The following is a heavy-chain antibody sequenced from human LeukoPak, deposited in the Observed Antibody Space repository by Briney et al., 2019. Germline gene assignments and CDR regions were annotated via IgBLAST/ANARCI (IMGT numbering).Heavy chain of an antibody. CDR1: GGSISSGDYY. D-gene: IGHD1-26*01. CDR2: IYYSGST. Sequence: SETLSLTCTVSGGSISSGDYYWSWIRQPPGKGLEWIGYIYYSGSTYYNPSLKSRVTISVDTSKNQFSLKLSSVTAADTAVYYCARVSARGRNYFDYWGQGTLVTVSS. V-gene: IGHV4-30-4*01. J-gene: IGHJ4*02. CDR3: ARVSARGRNYFDY.